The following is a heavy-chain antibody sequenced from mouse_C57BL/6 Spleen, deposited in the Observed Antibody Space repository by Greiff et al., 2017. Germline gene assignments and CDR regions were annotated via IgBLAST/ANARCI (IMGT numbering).Heavy chain of an antibody. CDR2: IRNNANGYTT. Sequence: EVQLVESGGGLVQPGGSLSFSCAASGFTFTDYYMSWVRQPPGQALEWLGFIRNNANGYTTEYSASVKGRLTISRDNSQDYIYLRRSALGAEDSDNYYCERYEEVFDYWGQGTTLTVSA. CDR1: GFTFTDYY. CDR3: ERYEEVFDY. V-gene: IGHV7-3*01. J-gene: IGHJ2*01.